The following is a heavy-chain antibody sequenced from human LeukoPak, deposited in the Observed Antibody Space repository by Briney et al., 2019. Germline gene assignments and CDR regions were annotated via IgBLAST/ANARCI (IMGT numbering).Heavy chain of an antibody. CDR2: ISSSSYI. CDR3: ARARVEDTSGYYYYMDV. D-gene: IGHD2-15*01. Sequence: GGSLRLSCAVSGFTFSTYSMNWVRQAPGKGLEWVSSISSSSYIYYADSVKGRFTISRDNVKNSLYLQMNSLRAEDTAVYYCARARVEDTSGYYYYMDVWGKGTTVTVSS. V-gene: IGHV3-21*01. CDR1: GFTFSTYS. J-gene: IGHJ6*03.